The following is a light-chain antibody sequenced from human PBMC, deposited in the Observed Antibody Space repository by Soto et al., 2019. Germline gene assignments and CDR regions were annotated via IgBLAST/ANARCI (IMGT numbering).Light chain of an antibody. CDR1: ALPKKY. CDR2: EDD. CDR3: YSTDITGSQRV. V-gene: IGLV3-10*01. Sequence: SYELTQPHSVSVSPGPTARITCSGDALPKKYAYWYQQKSGQAPALVIYEDDKRPAGIPQRFSASSSGTLATLTISGAQVDDEADYYCYSTDITGSQRVFGGGTKLTVL. J-gene: IGLJ3*02.